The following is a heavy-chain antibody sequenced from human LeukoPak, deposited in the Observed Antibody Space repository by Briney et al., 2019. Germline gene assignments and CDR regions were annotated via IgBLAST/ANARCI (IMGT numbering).Heavy chain of an antibody. CDR2: ISGSGGST. J-gene: IGHJ3*02. V-gene: IGHV3-23*01. CDR3: AKFGRDCSSTSCPDAFDI. D-gene: IGHD2-2*01. CDR1: GFTFSSYA. Sequence: GGSLRLSCAASGFTFSSYAMSWVRQAPGKGLEWVSAISGSGGSTYYADSVKGRFTISRDNSKNTLYLQMNSLRAEDTAVYYCAKFGRDCSSTSCPDAFDIWGQGTMVTVSS.